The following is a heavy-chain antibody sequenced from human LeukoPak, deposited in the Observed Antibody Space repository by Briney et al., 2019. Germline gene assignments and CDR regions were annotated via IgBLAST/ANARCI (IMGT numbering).Heavy chain of an antibody. Sequence: GGSLRLSCAASGFTFRNFAMSWVRQAPGKGLQWVSSINGNDGTTYYADSVKGRFTISRDNSKNTLNLEMNSLRAEDTAMYYCAKSDYGEYFLQWGQGTLVTVSS. D-gene: IGHD4-17*01. CDR2: INGNDGTT. V-gene: IGHV3-23*01. CDR1: GFTFRNFA. CDR3: AKSDYGEYFLQ. J-gene: IGHJ1*01.